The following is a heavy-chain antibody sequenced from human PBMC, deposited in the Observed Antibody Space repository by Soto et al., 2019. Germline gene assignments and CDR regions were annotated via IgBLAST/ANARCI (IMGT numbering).Heavy chain of an antibody. Sequence: EVPLLESGGGLVQPGGSLRLSCAASGFTFSSYAMSWVRQAPGKGLEWVSAISGSSGSTYYADSVKGRFTISRDNSKNTLYLQMNSLRAEDTAVYYCANTPRITIIRGLITLPFDYWGQGTLVTVSS. V-gene: IGHV3-23*01. J-gene: IGHJ4*02. D-gene: IGHD3-10*01. CDR3: ANTPRITIIRGLITLPFDY. CDR1: GFTFSSYA. CDR2: ISGSSGST.